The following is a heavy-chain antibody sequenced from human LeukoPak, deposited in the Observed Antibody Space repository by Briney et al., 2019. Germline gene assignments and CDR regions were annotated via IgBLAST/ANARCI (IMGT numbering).Heavy chain of an antibody. Sequence: SQTLSLTCAVSGGSICSGGYSWSWIRQPPGKGLEWIGYIYHSGSTYYNPSLKSRVTISVDRSKNQFSLKLSSVTAADTAVYYCARGSGNSDWFDPWGQGTLVTVSS. CDR3: ARGSGNSDWFDP. V-gene: IGHV4-30-2*01. CDR1: GGSICSGGYS. D-gene: IGHD3-10*01. CDR2: IYHSGST. J-gene: IGHJ5*02.